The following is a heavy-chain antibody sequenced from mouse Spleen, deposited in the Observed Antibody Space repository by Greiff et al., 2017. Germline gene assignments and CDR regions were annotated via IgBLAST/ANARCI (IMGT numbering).Heavy chain of an antibody. CDR3: ARLDSSGYGFAY. V-gene: IGHV1-62-2*01. D-gene: IGHD3-2*02. Sequence: QVHVKQSGAELVKPGASVKLSCKASGYTFTEYTIHWVKQRSGQGLEWIGWFYPGSGSIKYNEKFKDKATLTADKSSSTVYMELSRLTSEDSAVYFCARLDSSGYGFAYWGQGTLVTVSA. CDR1: GYTFTEYT. CDR2: FYPGSGSI. J-gene: IGHJ3*01.